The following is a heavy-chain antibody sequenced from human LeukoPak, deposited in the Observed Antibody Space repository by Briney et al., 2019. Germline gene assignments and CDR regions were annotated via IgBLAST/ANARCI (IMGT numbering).Heavy chain of an antibody. Sequence: SETLSLTCSVPGGSISELSYYWGWIRQPPGKGLEWIGNIYYSGSTYNNPSLESRVVISVDSSRNQFSLKLTSVTVTDTAVYYCARQGVVGATGFDFWGQGILVTVSS. CDR2: IYYSGST. CDR1: GGSISELSYY. D-gene: IGHD1-26*01. CDR3: ARQGVVGATGFDF. J-gene: IGHJ4*02. V-gene: IGHV4-39*01.